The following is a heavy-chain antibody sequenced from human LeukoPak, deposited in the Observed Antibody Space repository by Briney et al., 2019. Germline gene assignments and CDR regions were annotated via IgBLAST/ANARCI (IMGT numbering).Heavy chain of an antibody. CDR2: IYPGDSDS. Sequence: GESLKISCKGSGYTFTNYWIAWVRQMPGKGLEWMGMIYPGDSDSRYSPSFQGQVTFSADKSISTAYLQGSSLKASDSDMYYCVRESGYSSGWYPYWGQGTLVTVSS. D-gene: IGHD6-19*01. CDR1: GYTFTNYW. V-gene: IGHV5-51*01. CDR3: VRESGYSSGWYPY. J-gene: IGHJ4*02.